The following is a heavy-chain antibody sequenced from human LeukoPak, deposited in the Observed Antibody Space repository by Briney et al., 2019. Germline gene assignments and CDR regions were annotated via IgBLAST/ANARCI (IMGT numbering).Heavy chain of an antibody. CDR1: GFTFSSNY. D-gene: IGHD3-3*01. V-gene: IGHV3-53*01. J-gene: IGHJ4*02. CDR3: ARVNFWSGYDY. CDR2: IYSGGRT. Sequence: PGGFLRLSCAASGFTFSSNYMSWVRQAPGKGLEWVSVIYSGGRTYYADSVKGRFTISRDNSKITLYLQMNSLRAEDTAVYYCARVNFWSGYDYWGQGTLVTVSS.